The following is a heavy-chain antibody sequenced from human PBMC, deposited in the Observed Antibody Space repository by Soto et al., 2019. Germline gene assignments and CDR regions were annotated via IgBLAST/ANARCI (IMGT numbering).Heavy chain of an antibody. CDR2: IRETGNT. Sequence: EVQILQSGGGLEQPGGSLRLSCAASGFTFSNYAMSWIRQAPGKGLEWVSTIRETGNTYYADSVRGRFATSRDNSENTLYLQMGSLRAEDTAVYYCAKQQMGVIRALDYWGQGTVVTVSS. D-gene: IGHD1-26*01. J-gene: IGHJ4*02. V-gene: IGHV3-23*01. CDR1: GFTFSNYA. CDR3: AKQQMGVIRALDY.